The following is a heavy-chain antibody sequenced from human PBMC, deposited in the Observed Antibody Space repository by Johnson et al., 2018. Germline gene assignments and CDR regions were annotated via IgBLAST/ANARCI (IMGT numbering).Heavy chain of an antibody. CDR3: AKDKDSQGIVSRMYFQH. D-gene: IGHD3-16*02. CDR1: GFTFSSYG. J-gene: IGHJ1*01. V-gene: IGHV3-30*18. CDR2: ISYDGSNK. Sequence: QVQLVESGGGVVQPGRSLRLSCAASGFTFSSYGMHWVRQAPGKGLEWVAVISYDGSNKYYADSVKGRFTISRDNSKNTLYLQMNSLRAEDTAVYYCAKDKDSQGIVSRMYFQHWCQGTLVTVSS.